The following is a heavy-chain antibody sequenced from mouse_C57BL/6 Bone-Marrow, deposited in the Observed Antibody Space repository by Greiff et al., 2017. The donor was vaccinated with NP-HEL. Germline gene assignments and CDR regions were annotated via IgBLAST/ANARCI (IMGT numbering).Heavy chain of an antibody. CDR2: IDIGNGYT. CDR1: GYTFTGYG. CDR3: AREKNSYYSNYVED. V-gene: IGHV1-58*01. J-gene: IGHJ2*01. D-gene: IGHD2-5*01. Sequence: EVQLQQSGAELVRPGSSVKLSCKTSGYTFTGYGINWVKQRPGQGLEWIGDIDIGNGYTAYNEKFKGKAILTADTSSSTAYMQLSSLTSEDSAIYCCAREKNSYYSNYVEDRGPGTTLTAAS.